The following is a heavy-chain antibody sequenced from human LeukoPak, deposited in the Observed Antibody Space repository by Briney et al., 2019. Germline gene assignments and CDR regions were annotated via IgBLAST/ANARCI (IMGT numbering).Heavy chain of an antibody. D-gene: IGHD3-16*01. J-gene: IGHJ4*02. CDR3: AKQPFSDDYYFDY. CDR1: GFTFRNYA. V-gene: IGHV3-23*01. Sequence: SGGSLRLSCAASGFTFRNYAMSWVRQAPGKGLEWVSGTSGGGGSTYHADSVRGRFTMSRDNSKNTLYLQMNSLRAEDTAVYYCAKQPFSDDYYFDYWGQGTLVTVSS. CDR2: TSGGGGST.